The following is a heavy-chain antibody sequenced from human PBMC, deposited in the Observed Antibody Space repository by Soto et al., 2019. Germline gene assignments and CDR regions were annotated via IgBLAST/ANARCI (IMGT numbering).Heavy chain of an antibody. J-gene: IGHJ4*02. D-gene: IGHD4-17*01. V-gene: IGHV1-18*01. CDR2: ISAYTGNT. Sequence: QVRLVRSGVEVKKPGASVKVSCKASGYIFNSFGISWVRQAPGQGLEWMGWISAYTGNTKYAQNFQGRVTMTTDTSTSTAYMELRSLRSDDTAVYYCARRWTTGEIDYWGQGTLVTVSS. CDR1: GYIFNSFG. CDR3: ARRWTTGEIDY.